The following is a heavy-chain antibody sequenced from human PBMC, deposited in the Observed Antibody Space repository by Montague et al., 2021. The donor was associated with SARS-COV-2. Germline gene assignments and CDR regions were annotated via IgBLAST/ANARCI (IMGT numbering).Heavy chain of an antibody. J-gene: IGHJ6*02. CDR3: AKGAQGDAYYYYGMDV. D-gene: IGHD3-16*01. V-gene: IGHV3-23*03. CDR1: GFTFSSYS. CDR2: IYSGGSST. Sequence: SLRLSCAASGFTFSSYSISWVRQAPGKGLEWVSVIYSGGSSTYYADSVKGRFTISRDNSKNTLYLQMNSLRAEDTAVYYCAKGAQGDAYYYYGMDVWGQGTTVTVSS.